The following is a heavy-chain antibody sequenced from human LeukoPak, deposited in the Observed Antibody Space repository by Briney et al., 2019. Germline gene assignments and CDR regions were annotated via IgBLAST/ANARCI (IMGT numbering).Heavy chain of an antibody. CDR1: GFTFDDYA. CDR3: AKDGSSGWRRPWFDP. CDR2: ISWNSGSI. D-gene: IGHD6-19*01. Sequence: PGRSLRLSCAASGFTFDDYAMHWVRQAPGKGLEWVSGISWNSGSIGYADSVKGRFTISRDNAKNSLYLQMNSLRAEDTALYYCAKDGSSGWRRPWFDPWGQETLVTVSS. J-gene: IGHJ5*02. V-gene: IGHV3-9*01.